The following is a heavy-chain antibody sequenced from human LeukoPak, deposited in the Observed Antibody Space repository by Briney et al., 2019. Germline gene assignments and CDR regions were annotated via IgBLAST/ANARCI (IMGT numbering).Heavy chain of an antibody. CDR1: GFTFSSYA. CDR3: AKHAGTTRQTKDY. D-gene: IGHD1-1*01. V-gene: IGHV3-23*01. J-gene: IGHJ4*02. CDR2: ISASGGST. Sequence: GGSLRLSCAASGFTFSSYAMSWVRQAPGKGLEWVSGISASGGSTYYADSVKGRFTISRDNSNNRLYLEMNSLRAEDTAVYYCAKHAGTTRQTKDYWGQGTLVTVSS.